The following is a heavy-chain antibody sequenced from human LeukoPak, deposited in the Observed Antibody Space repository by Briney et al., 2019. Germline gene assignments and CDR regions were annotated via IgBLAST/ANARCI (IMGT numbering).Heavy chain of an antibody. Sequence: GGSLRLSCAASGFTFDIYWMTWVRQAPGKGLEWVANIKHDGSEKHFVDSVKGRFTVSRDNAKNSLYLQMNSLRGEDTALYYCAKDSRAVAGQSFNYWGQGTLVTVSS. J-gene: IGHJ4*02. V-gene: IGHV3-7*03. D-gene: IGHD6-19*01. CDR3: AKDSRAVAGQSFNY. CDR2: IKHDGSEK. CDR1: GFTFDIYW.